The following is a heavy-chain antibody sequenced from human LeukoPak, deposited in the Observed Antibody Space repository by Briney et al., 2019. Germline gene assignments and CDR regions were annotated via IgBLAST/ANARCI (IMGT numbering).Heavy chain of an antibody. Sequence: GGSLRLSCSAPGFTFTNAWMSWVRQAPGKGLEWVGRIKSKTDGGTTDYAAPVKGRFSISRDDSKNTLYLQMNSLKSEDTAVYYCQGGRFWGQGTLVTVSS. CDR3: QGGRF. CDR1: GFTFTNAW. CDR2: IKSKTDGGTT. V-gene: IGHV3-15*01. J-gene: IGHJ4*02. D-gene: IGHD1-26*01.